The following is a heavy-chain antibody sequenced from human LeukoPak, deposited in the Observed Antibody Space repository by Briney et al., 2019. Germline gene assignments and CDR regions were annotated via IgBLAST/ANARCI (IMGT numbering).Heavy chain of an antibody. CDR2: IYTSGST. Sequence: PSETLSLTCTVSGGSISSYYWSWIRQPAGKGLEWIGRIYTSGSTNYNPSLKSRITMSVDTSKNQFSLKLSSVTAADTAVYYCARVYYDILTGYYNVRGNAFDIWGQGTMVTVSS. J-gene: IGHJ3*02. CDR1: GGSISSYY. CDR3: ARVYYDILTGYYNVRGNAFDI. D-gene: IGHD3-9*01. V-gene: IGHV4-4*07.